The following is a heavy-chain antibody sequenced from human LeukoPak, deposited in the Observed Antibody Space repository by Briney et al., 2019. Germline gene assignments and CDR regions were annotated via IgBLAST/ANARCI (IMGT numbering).Heavy chain of an antibody. CDR2: ISSNGDNT. V-gene: IGHV3-64*01. D-gene: IGHD1-26*01. Sequence: GGSLRLSCAASGFTFSSYSMHWVRQAPGKGLEFVSAISSNGDNTYYANSVKGRFTISRDNSKNTLYLQMASLRGEDTAVYYCARAPREGFSGSYHDYWGQGTLVTVSS. J-gene: IGHJ4*02. CDR3: ARAPREGFSGSYHDY. CDR1: GFTFSSYS.